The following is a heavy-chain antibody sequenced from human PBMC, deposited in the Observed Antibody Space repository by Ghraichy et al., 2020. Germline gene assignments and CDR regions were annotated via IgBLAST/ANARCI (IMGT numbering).Heavy chain of an antibody. J-gene: IGHJ3*02. D-gene: IGHD3-3*01. Sequence: GGSLRLSCAASGFTVSSNYMSWVRQAPGKGLEWVSVIYSGGSTYYADSVKGRFTISRDNSKNTLYLQMNSLRAEDTAVYYCARGGAYYDFWSGYPHKGDAFDIWGQGTMVTVSS. CDR1: GFTVSSNY. CDR2: IYSGGST. V-gene: IGHV3-53*01. CDR3: ARGGAYYDFWSGYPHKGDAFDI.